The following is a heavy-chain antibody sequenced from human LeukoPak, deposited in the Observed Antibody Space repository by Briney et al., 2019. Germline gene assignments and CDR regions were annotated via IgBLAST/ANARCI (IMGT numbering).Heavy chain of an antibody. CDR2: INHSGST. D-gene: IGHD3-22*01. Sequence: PSETLSLTCAVYGGSFSGYYWSWIRQPPGEGLEWIGEINHSGSTNYNPSLKSRVTISVDTSKNQFSLKLSSVTAADTAVYYCAVYDSSGYYYFVDYWGQGTLVTVSS. CDR1: GGSFSGYY. CDR3: AVYDSSGYYYFVDY. V-gene: IGHV4-34*01. J-gene: IGHJ4*02.